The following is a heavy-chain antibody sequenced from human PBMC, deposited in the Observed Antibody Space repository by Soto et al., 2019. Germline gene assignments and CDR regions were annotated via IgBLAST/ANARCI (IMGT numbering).Heavy chain of an antibody. CDR3: ARNMDYYYGRGSGNGHGV. CDR1: GYTFTAYH. Sequence: QVRLVQSGAEVKEPGDSVRVSCEASGYTFTAYHIHWVRQAPGQGLEWMGWISPKFGDTGYAQDFQGRVSMTSDMSISTVYMEVSRLTSDDTAIYYCARNMDYYYGRGSGNGHGVWGQGTTVTVFS. J-gene: IGHJ6*02. D-gene: IGHD3-10*02. V-gene: IGHV1-2*02. CDR2: ISPKFGDT.